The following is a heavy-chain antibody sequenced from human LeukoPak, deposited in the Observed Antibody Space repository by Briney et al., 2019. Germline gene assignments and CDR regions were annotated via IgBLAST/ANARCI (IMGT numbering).Heavy chain of an antibody. CDR3: ARVKGGSGWFYSDY. J-gene: IGHJ4*02. V-gene: IGHV4-61*01. CDR1: GGSVSSGSYY. CDR2: IYYSGSI. D-gene: IGHD6-19*01. Sequence: KPPETLSLTCTVSGGSVSSGSYYWSWIRQPPGKGLEWIGYIYYSGSINYNPSLKSRVTISVDTSKNQFSLKLSSVTAADTAVYYSARVKGGSGWFYSDYWGQGTLVTVSS.